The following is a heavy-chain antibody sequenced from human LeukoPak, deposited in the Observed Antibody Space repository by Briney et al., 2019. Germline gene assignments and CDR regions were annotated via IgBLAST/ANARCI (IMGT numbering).Heavy chain of an antibody. V-gene: IGHV1-24*01. Sequence: ASVKVSCKVSGYTLTELSMHWVRQAPGKGLEWMGGFDPEDGETIYAQKFQGRVTMTEDTSTDTAYMELSSLRSEDTAVYYCATASDSSGYYYYFDYWGQGTLVTVSS. CDR1: GYTLTELS. D-gene: IGHD3-22*01. CDR3: ATASDSSGYYYYFDY. CDR2: FDPEDGET. J-gene: IGHJ4*02.